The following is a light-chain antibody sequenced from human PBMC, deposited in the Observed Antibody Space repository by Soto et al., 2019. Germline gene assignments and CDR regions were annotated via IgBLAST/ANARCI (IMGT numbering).Light chain of an antibody. Sequence: EIVMTQSPATLSVSPGERATLSCRASQSVSSNLAWYQQKPGQAPRLLIYGASTRATGIPARFSGSGSGTEFTLTISSLQSEDFAVSYCQQYIGQGTKLEIK. CDR3: QQY. J-gene: IGKJ2*01. V-gene: IGKV3-15*01. CDR1: QSVSSN. CDR2: GAS.